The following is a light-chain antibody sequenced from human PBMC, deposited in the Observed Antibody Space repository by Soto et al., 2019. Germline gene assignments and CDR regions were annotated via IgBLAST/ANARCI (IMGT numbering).Light chain of an antibody. J-gene: IGKJ2*01. Sequence: DIQMTQSPSSVAASVGDRVTITCRASQDVNIWLAWYQQRPGKAPKLLIFGASNLHSGAPSRFSGSGIGTDFTLTISSLEPEDFATYYCQQVNSIPYTFGQGTTVEIK. CDR1: QDVNIW. CDR3: QQVNSIPYT. V-gene: IGKV1-12*01. CDR2: GAS.